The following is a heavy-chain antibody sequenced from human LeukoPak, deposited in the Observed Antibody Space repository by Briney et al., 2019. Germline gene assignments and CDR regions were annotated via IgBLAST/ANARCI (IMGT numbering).Heavy chain of an antibody. D-gene: IGHD3-10*01. CDR1: GSSFTSYW. J-gene: IGHJ5*02. CDR3: ARLVPLWFGENDWFDP. Sequence: GESLEISCKGSGSSFTSYWIGWVRQMPGKGLEWMGIIYPGDSDTRYSPSFQGQVTISADKSISTAYLQWSSLKASDTAMYYCARLVPLWFGENDWFDPWGQGTLVTVSS. V-gene: IGHV5-51*01. CDR2: IYPGDSDT.